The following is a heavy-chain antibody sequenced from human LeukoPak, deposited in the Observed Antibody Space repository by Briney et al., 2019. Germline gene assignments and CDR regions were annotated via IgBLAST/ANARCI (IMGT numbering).Heavy chain of an antibody. CDR3: ARELFGSGSCPDY. J-gene: IGHJ4*02. Sequence: GGSLRLSCTAPGFTFRSYAIHWMRQAPGKGLEGVALVWQDGSNRYYADSVKGRFTISRDNSKHTVYLQMNSLRAEDTAVYYCARELFGSGSCPDYWGQGTLVTVSS. CDR2: VWQDGSNR. D-gene: IGHD3-10*01. V-gene: IGHV3-33*01. CDR1: GFTFRSYA.